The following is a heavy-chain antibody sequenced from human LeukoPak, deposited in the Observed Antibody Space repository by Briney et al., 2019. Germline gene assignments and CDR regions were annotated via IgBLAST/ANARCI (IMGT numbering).Heavy chain of an antibody. CDR1: GGSISSYY. J-gene: IGHJ5*02. V-gene: IGHV4-59*01. CDR2: IYYSGST. Sequence: PSETLSLTCTVSGGSISSYYRSWIRQPPGKGLEWSGYIYYSGSTNYNPSLQSRVTISVDTSKNQFSLKLSSVTAADTAVYYCARGGVQLERLSNWFDPWGQGTLVTVSS. CDR3: ARGGVQLERLSNWFDP. D-gene: IGHD1-1*01.